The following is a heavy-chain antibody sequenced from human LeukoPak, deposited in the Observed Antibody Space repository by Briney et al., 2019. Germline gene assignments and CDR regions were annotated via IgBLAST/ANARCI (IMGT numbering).Heavy chain of an antibody. CDR3: ASGEVGVRKFYSDPFHY. Sequence: GGSLRLSCAASGFTVSSNYMSWVRQPPGKGLEWFLILYSAGSTYYADSVRGRFTITRDSSKNTVCLQMNSLRVEDTAVYYCASGEVGVRKFYSDPFHYWGQGTLVTVSP. CDR1: GFTVSSNY. D-gene: IGHD2-15*01. V-gene: IGHV3-53*01. CDR2: LYSAGST. J-gene: IGHJ4*02.